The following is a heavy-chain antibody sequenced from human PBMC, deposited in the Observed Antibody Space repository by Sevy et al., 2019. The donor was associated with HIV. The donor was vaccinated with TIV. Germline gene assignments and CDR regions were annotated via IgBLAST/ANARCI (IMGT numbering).Heavy chain of an antibody. J-gene: IGHJ4*02. CDR3: AKGAPPNASVHIPDYFDY. CDR1: GFTFSSYA. Sequence: GGSLRLSCAASGFTFSSYAMSWVRQAPGKGLEWVSAISGSGGSTYYADSVKGRFTISRDNSKNTLHLQMNSLRAEDTAVYYCAKGAPPNASVHIPDYFDYWGQGTLVTVSS. CDR2: ISGSGGST. V-gene: IGHV3-23*01. D-gene: IGHD3-16*01.